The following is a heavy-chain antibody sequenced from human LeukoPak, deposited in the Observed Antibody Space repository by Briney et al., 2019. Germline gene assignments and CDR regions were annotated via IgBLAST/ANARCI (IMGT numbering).Heavy chain of an antibody. CDR2: IIPILGIA. V-gene: IGHV1-69*04. J-gene: IGHJ3*02. Sequence: SVKVSCKASGGTFSSYAISWVRQAPGQGLEWMGRIIPILGIANYAQKFQGRVTITADKSTSTAYMELSSLRSEDTAVYYCATLTTVTKSGAFDIWGQGTMVTVSS. D-gene: IGHD4-17*01. CDR3: ATLTTVTKSGAFDI. CDR1: GGTFSSYA.